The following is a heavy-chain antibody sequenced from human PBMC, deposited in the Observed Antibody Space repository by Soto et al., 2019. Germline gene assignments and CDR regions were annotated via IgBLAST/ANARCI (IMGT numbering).Heavy chain of an antibody. CDR2: IYPGDSDT. V-gene: IGHV5-51*01. J-gene: IGHJ5*02. CDR1: GHSFTTYW. Sequence: PGESLKISCKGSGHSFTTYWIGWVRQMPGKGLEWMGIIYPGDSDTRYSPSFQGQVTISADKSITTAYMELSSLRSEDTAVYFCARGIKYGAYSRWFDPWGQGTLVTVSS. CDR3: ARGIKYGAYSRWFDP. D-gene: IGHD4-17*01.